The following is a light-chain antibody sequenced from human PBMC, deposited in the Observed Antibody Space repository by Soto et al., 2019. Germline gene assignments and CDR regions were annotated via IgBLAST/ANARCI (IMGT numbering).Light chain of an antibody. CDR2: DAS. CDR3: QQFSSYPLT. V-gene: IGKV3-20*01. Sequence: EFVLTQSPGTLSLSPGERATLSCRASQTVRNNYLAWYQQKPGQAPRLLIYDASSRATGMPDRFSGGGSGPDFTLTISRLEPDDFAVYYCQQFSSYPLTFGVVTKVEIK. J-gene: IGKJ4*01. CDR1: QTVRNNY.